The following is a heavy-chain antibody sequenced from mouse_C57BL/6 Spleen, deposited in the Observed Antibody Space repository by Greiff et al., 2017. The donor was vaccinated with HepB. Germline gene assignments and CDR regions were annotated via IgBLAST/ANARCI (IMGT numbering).Heavy chain of an antibody. CDR2: IYPGDGDT. CDR1: GYAFSSSW. V-gene: IGHV1-82*01. D-gene: IGHD2-2*01. Sequence: VQLQQSGPELVKPGASVKISCKASGYAFSSSWMNWVKQRPGKGLEWIGRIYPGDGDTNYNGKFKGKVTLTADKSSSTAYMQLSSLTSEDSAVYFCARGYGYDEYYYAMDYWGQGTSVTVSS. J-gene: IGHJ4*01. CDR3: ARGYGYDEYYYAMDY.